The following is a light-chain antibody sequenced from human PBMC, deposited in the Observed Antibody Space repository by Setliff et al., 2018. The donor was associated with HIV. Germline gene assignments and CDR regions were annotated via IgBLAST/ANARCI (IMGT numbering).Light chain of an antibody. CDR3: SSYTSSSTDV. CDR1: SSDVGPYNA. Sequence: LTQPASVSGSPGQSITISCTGTSSDVGPYNAVYWYQQHPGKAPKLMIYDVSTRPSGVSNRFSGSKSGNTASLTISGLQTEDEADYYCSSYTSSSTDVFGTGTKVTVL. V-gene: IGLV2-14*01. J-gene: IGLJ1*01. CDR2: DVS.